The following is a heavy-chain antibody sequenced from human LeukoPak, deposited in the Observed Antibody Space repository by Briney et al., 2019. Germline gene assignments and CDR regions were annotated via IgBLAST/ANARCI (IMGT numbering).Heavy chain of an antibody. J-gene: IGHJ4*02. Sequence: GGSLRLSYAGSGFTFSNYWLSWVRQAPGKGLEWVANIKEDGSEKYFVDSVKGRFTISRDNPKKSLYLQLNSLRGEDTAVYYCAKLSSGWSYFDYWGQGTLVTVSS. V-gene: IGHV3-7*01. CDR1: GFTFSNYW. CDR3: AKLSSGWSYFDY. D-gene: IGHD6-19*01. CDR2: IKEDGSEK.